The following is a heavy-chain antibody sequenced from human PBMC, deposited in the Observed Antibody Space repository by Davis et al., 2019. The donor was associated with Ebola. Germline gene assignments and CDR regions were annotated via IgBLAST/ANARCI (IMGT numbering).Heavy chain of an antibody. CDR2: IIPILGIA. D-gene: IGHD6-13*01. V-gene: IGHV1-69*10. J-gene: IGHJ4*02. CDR3: AREIAAAGY. CDR1: GGTFSSYA. Sequence: SVKVSCKASGGTFSSYAISWVRQAPGQGLEWMGGIIPILGIANYAQKFQGRVTITADKSTSTAYMELSSLRYEDTAVYYCAREIAAAGYWGQGTLVTVSS.